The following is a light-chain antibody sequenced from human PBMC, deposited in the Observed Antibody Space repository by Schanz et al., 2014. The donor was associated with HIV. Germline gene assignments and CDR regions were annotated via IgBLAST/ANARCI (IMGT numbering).Light chain of an antibody. J-gene: IGLJ3*02. CDR1: TGAVTNSHY. V-gene: IGLV7-46*01. CDR2: DTT. CDR3: LLSYSGAWV. Sequence: QAVVTQEPSLTVSPGETVTLTCGSSTGAVTNSHYPFWFQRKPGQAPRTLIYDTTKKHSWTPARFSGSLLGGKAALTLSGAQPEDEAEYYCLLSYSGAWVFGGGTKLTVL.